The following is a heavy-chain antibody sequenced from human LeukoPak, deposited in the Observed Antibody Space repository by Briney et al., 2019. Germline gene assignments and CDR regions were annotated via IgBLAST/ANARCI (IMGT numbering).Heavy chain of an antibody. CDR2: IYYSGST. J-gene: IGHJ4*02. V-gene: IGHV4-39*01. Sequence: SETLSLTCTVSGGSISSSSYYWGWLRQPPGKGLEWIGSIYYSGSTYYNPSLKSRVTISVDTSKNQFSLKLSSVTAADTAVYYCASVGYSYGRRADYWGQGTLVTVSS. CDR3: ASVGYSYGRRADY. D-gene: IGHD5-18*01. CDR1: GGSISSSSYY.